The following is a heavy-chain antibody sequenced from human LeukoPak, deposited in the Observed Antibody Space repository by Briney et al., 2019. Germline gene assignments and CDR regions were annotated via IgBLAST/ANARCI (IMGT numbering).Heavy chain of an antibody. Sequence: ASVKVFCKSSGYTFTNYGITWVRQAPGQGLEWMGWISAYNGNTNYAQKFQGRVTMTTDTSTSTAYMEVRSLRSDDTAMYYCARVCHWDIDNTRGDPVDYWGQGTLVTVSS. CDR2: ISAYNGNT. J-gene: IGHJ4*02. D-gene: IGHD2-15*01. CDR3: ARVCHWDIDNTRGDPVDY. CDR1: GYTFTNYG. V-gene: IGHV1-18*01.